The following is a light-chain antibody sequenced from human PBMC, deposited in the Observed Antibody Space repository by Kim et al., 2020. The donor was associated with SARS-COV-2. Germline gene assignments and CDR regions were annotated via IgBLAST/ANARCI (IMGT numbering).Light chain of an antibody. J-gene: IGLJ3*02. CDR1: DLGSKS. CDR2: YDS. Sequence: APGKTARITCGGDDLGSKSVHWYQQKPGQAPVLVIFYDSDRPSGIPERLSGSHSGNTATLTISRVEAGDEADYYCEVWDTGSDLWVFGGGTQLTVL. CDR3: EVWDTGSDLWV. V-gene: IGLV3-21*04.